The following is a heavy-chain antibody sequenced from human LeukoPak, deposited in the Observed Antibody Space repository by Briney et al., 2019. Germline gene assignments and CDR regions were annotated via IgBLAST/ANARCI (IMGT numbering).Heavy chain of an antibody. V-gene: IGHV4-39*01. D-gene: IGHD6-6*01. CDR2: IYYSGGT. CDR1: GGSISSSSYY. J-gene: IGHJ4*02. Sequence: SETLSLTCTVSGGSISSSSYYWGWIRQPPGKGLEWIGSIYYSGGTYYNPSLKSRVTISVDTSKNQFSLKLSSVTAADTAVYYCASGRGFRRFDYWGQGNLVTVSS. CDR3: ASGRGFRRFDY.